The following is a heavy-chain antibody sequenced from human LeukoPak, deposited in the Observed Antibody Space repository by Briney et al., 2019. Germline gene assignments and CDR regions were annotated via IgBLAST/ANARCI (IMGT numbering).Heavy chain of an antibody. J-gene: IGHJ4*02. V-gene: IGHV3-74*01. CDR1: GFTFTNYW. CDR3: VRVGGSYSVDY. D-gene: IGHD3-10*01. CDR2: VSSDGSST. Sequence: GGSLRLSCAASGFTFTNYWILWVRQAPGKGLVWVSRVSSDGSSTSYADSVKGRFTMSRDNAKNTLHLQMNSLRAEDTAVYFCVRVGGSYSVDYWGQGTLVTVSS.